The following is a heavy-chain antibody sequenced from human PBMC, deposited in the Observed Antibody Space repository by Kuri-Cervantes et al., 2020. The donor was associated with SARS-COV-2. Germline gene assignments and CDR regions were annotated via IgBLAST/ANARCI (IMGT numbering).Heavy chain of an antibody. CDR2: IIPIFGIA. D-gene: IGHD3-22*01. J-gene: IGHJ6*02. V-gene: IGHV1-69*04. CDR3: ARVWYYYDSSGPPWYYYYGMDV. CDR1: GGTSSSYA. Sequence: SVKVSCKASGGTSSSYAISWVRQAPGQGLEWMGRIIPIFGIANYAQKFQGRATITADKSTSTAYMELSSLRSEDTAVYYCARVWYYYDSSGPPWYYYYGMDVWGQGTTVTVSS.